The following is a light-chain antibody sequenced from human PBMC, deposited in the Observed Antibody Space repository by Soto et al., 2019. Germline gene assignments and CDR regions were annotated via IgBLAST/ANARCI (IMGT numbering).Light chain of an antibody. CDR1: RSNIGAGYD. CDR2: GNT. Sequence: QAVVTQPPSVSGASGQRVTISCTGSRSNIGAGYDVHWYQQVPGTAPKLLIYGNTNRPSGVPDRFSGSKSGTSASLAITGLQAEDEADYYCQSYDNSLISWVFGGGTKLTVL. V-gene: IGLV1-40*01. CDR3: QSYDNSLISWV. J-gene: IGLJ3*02.